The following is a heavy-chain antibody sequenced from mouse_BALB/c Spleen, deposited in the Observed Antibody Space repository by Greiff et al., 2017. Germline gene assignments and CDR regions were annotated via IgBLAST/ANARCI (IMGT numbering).Heavy chain of an antibody. CDR2: INPSNGGT. CDR1: GYTFTSYY. V-gene: IGHV1S81*02. CDR3: TRRELSFAY. Sequence: VKLQESGAELVKPGASVKLSCKASGYTFTSYYMYWVKQRPGQGLEWIGEINPSNGGTNFNETFKSKATLTVDKSSSTAYMQLSNLTSEDSAVYYYTRRELSFAYWGQGTLVTVSA. D-gene: IGHD6-2*01. J-gene: IGHJ3*01.